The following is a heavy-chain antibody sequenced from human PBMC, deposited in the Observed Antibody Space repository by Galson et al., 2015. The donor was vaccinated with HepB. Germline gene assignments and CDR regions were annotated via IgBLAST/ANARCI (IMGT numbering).Heavy chain of an antibody. J-gene: IGHJ6*02. Sequence: SETLSLTCTVSGGSISSYYWSWIRQPPGKGLEWIGYIYYSGSTNYNPSLKSRVTISVDTSKNQFSLKLSSVTAADTAVYYCARSAYDYGDYDDYYYGMDVWGQGTTVTVSS. CDR1: GGSISSYY. V-gene: IGHV4-59*08. CDR2: IYYSGST. CDR3: ARSAYDYGDYDDYYYGMDV. D-gene: IGHD4-17*01.